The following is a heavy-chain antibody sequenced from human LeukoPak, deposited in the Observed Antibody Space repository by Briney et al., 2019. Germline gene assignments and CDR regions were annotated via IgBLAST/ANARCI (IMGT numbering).Heavy chain of an antibody. D-gene: IGHD3-22*01. CDR2: ISYDGSNK. J-gene: IGHJ4*02. V-gene: IGHV3-30-3*01. Sequence: PGGSLRLSCAASGFTFNSYSMHWVRQAPGKGLEWVAVISYDGSNKHYGDSVKGPFTISRDNSKNTLYLELSSLRAEDTAVFYCARGLQYYYDSSGYYFDYWGQGTLVIVSS. CDR3: ARGLQYYYDSSGYYFDY. CDR1: GFTFNSYS.